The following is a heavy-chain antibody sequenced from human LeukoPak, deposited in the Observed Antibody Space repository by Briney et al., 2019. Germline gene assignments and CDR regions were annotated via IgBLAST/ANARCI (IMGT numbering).Heavy chain of an antibody. D-gene: IGHD1-26*01. CDR1: GGSISSGAYY. CDR3: ARGRWDEIPSNWFDP. V-gene: IGHV4-30-2*01. CDR2: IYHSGST. J-gene: IGHJ5*02. Sequence: PSETLSLTCTVSGGSISSGAYYWSWIRQPPGKGLEWIGYIYHSGSTYYNSSLKSRVSISLDRSKNEFSLKLRSVTAADTAVYYCARGRWDEIPSNWFDPWGQGTLVTVSS.